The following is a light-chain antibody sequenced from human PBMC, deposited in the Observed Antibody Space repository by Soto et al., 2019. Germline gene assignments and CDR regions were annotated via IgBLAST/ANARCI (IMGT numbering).Light chain of an antibody. Sequence: DIQMTQSPSTLSASVGDRVTITCRASQSISSWLAWYQQKPGKAPKLLIYKASNLENGVPSRFSGSGSGTEFTLTISSLHSDDFATYYCKQYNSYWTFGQGTKVEIK. CDR3: KQYNSYWT. V-gene: IGKV1-5*03. CDR1: QSISSW. J-gene: IGKJ1*01. CDR2: KAS.